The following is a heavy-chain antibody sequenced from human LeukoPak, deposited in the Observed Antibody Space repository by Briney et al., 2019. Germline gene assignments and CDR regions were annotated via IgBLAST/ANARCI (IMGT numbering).Heavy chain of an antibody. J-gene: IGHJ3*02. CDR1: GGSFSGYY. CDR3: ARVYSFDAFDI. Sequence: SETLSLTCAVYGGSFSGYYWSWIRQPAGKGLEWIGRIYTSGSTNYNPSLKSRVTMSVDTSKNQFSLKLSSVTAADTAVYYCARVYSFDAFDIWGQGTMVTVSS. V-gene: IGHV4-59*10. D-gene: IGHD5-18*01. CDR2: IYTSGST.